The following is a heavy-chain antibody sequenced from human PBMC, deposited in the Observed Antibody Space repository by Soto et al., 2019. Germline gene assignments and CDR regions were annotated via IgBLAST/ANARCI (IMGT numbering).Heavy chain of an antibody. Sequence: KPSESLSLTCTVSGGSVSSNDYYWSWIRQPPGKGLEWIGYVHFSGSTNYNPSLKSRVTISVDTSKNQFSLKLSSVTAADTAVYYCARGLGSALFRYCSGGSCYSEYYGMDVWGQGTTVNVSS. CDR3: ARGLGSALFRYCSGGSCYSEYYGMDV. J-gene: IGHJ6*02. CDR2: VHFSGST. D-gene: IGHD2-15*01. V-gene: IGHV4-61*08. CDR1: GGSVSSNDYY.